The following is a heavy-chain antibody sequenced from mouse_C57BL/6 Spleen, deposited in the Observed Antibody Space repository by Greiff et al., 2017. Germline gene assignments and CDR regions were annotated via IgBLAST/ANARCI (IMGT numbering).Heavy chain of an antibody. CDR1: GFTFSSYG. CDR3: ARQTTTAPYYFDY. J-gene: IGHJ2*01. V-gene: IGHV5-6*01. Sequence: EVQLQESGGDLVKPGGSLKLSCAASGFTFSSYGMSWVRQTPDKRLEWVATISSGGSYTYYPDSVKGRFTISRDNAKNTLYLQMSSLKSEDTAMYYCARQTTTAPYYFDYWGQGTTLTVSS. CDR2: ISSGGSYT. D-gene: IGHD1-2*01.